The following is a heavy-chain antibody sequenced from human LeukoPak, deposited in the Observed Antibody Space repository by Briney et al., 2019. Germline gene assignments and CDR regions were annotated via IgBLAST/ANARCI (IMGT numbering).Heavy chain of an antibody. Sequence: GGSLRLSCAASGFTFSSYWMNWARQAPGKGLEWVASINHNGNVNYYVDSVKGRFTISRDNAKNSLYLQMNSLRAEDTAVYYCARGAYYYEDWGQGTLVTVSS. D-gene: IGHD3-22*01. CDR1: GFTFSSYW. J-gene: IGHJ4*02. V-gene: IGHV3-7*01. CDR2: INHNGNVN. CDR3: ARGAYYYED.